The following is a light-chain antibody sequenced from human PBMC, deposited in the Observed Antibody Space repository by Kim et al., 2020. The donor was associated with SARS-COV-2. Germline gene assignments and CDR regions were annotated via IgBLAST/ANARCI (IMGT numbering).Light chain of an antibody. CDR2: DAS. Sequence: PGERATRSCRASQAVSNNLAWYQQKPGQAPRLLIYDASIRATGVPARFSGSGTGTEFTLTISSLQSEDFAVYYCQQYNNWLWTFGQGTKVDIK. CDR3: QQYNNWLWT. J-gene: IGKJ1*01. V-gene: IGKV3-15*01. CDR1: QAVSNN.